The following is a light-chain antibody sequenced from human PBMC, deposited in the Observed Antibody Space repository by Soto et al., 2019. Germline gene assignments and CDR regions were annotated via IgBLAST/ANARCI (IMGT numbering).Light chain of an antibody. CDR3: AAWDDSLNGRV. V-gene: IGLV1-44*01. CDR2: SNN. Sequence: QPVLTQPPSASGTPGQRVTISCSGSSSNIGSNTVNWYQQLPGTAPKLLIYSNNQRPSGVPDRFSGSKSGTSASLAISGLQSEDEDAYYCAAWDDSLNGRVFGGGTKVTVL. J-gene: IGLJ2*01. CDR1: SSNIGSNT.